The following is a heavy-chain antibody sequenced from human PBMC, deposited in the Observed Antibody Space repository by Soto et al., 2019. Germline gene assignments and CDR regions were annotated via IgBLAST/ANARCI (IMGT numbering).Heavy chain of an antibody. Sequence: QVQLVQSGAEVKKPGSSVKVSCKASGGTFSRYAISWVRQAPGQGLEWMGGITPMFGTANYAQKFQGRVTITADESTSRVNMELRRLRSEDTAVYYCAQTLGSAVAGPGRFDLWGRGTLVIVSS. CDR2: ITPMFGTA. J-gene: IGHJ2*01. CDR1: GGTFSRYA. D-gene: IGHD6-19*01. CDR3: AQTLGSAVAGPGRFDL. V-gene: IGHV1-69*12.